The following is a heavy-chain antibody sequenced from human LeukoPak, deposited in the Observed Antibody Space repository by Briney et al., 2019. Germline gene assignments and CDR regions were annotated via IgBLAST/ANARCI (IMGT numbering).Heavy chain of an antibody. V-gene: IGHV1-18*01. CDR1: GYTFTSYG. D-gene: IGHD1-7*01. CDR3: ARGTIDYYYYMDV. CDR2: ISANNGDT. Sequence: ASVKVSCKASGYTFTSYGISWVRQAPGQGLEWMGWISANNGDTNYAQKLQGRVAMTTDTSTSTAYMEVRSLRSDDSAVYYCARGTIDYYYYMDVWGNGTTVTLSS. J-gene: IGHJ6*03.